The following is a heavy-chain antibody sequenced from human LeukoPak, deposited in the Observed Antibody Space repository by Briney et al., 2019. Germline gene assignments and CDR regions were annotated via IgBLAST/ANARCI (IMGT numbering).Heavy chain of an antibody. CDR3: ARTPSGSYPDY. CDR1: GYTFTSYD. J-gene: IGHJ4*02. V-gene: IGHV1-8*01. CDR2: MNPNSGNT. Sequence: ASVKLSCTASGYTFTSYDNNWVRQATGQGLEWMGWMNPNSGNTGYAQKFQGRVTMTRNTSISTAYMELSSMRSEDTAVYYCARTPSGSYPDYWGQGTLVTVSS. D-gene: IGHD1-26*01.